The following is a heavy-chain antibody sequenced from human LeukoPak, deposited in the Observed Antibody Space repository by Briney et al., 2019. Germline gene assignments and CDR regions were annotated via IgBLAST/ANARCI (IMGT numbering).Heavy chain of an antibody. Sequence: ASVKVSRKASGYTFTSYYMHWVRQAPGQGLEWMGIINPSGGSTSYAQKFQGRVTMTRDTSTSTVYMELSSLRSEDTAVYYCARSAAAGANSYYFDYWGQGTLVTVSS. CDR1: GYTFTSYY. V-gene: IGHV1-46*01. D-gene: IGHD6-13*01. J-gene: IGHJ4*02. CDR3: ARSAAAGANSYYFDY. CDR2: INPSGGST.